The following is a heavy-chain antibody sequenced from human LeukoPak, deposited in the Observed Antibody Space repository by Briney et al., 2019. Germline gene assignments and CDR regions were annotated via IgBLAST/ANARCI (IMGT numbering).Heavy chain of an antibody. V-gene: IGHV3-11*04. D-gene: IGHD4-23*01. Sequence: GGSLRLSCIVSGFTFSDRYMAWIRQRPGKGLEWLSYISTSDRRVYLADSVKGRFTVSRDDARKSLFLHRNSLSPDDTAVYYCARERAVGASDSYDLWGPGTMVSVSS. CDR3: ARERAVGASDSYDL. J-gene: IGHJ3*01. CDR1: GFTFSDRY. CDR2: ISTSDRRV.